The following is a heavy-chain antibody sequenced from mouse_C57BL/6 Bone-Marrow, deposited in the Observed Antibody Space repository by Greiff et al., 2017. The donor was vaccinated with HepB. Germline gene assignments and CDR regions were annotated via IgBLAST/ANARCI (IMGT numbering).Heavy chain of an antibody. CDR3: TPYYYGSSYWFAY. D-gene: IGHD1-1*01. V-gene: IGHV14-4*01. J-gene: IGHJ3*01. CDR2: IEPENGDT. CDR1: GFNIKDDY. Sequence: EVQLQESGAELVRPGASVKLSCTASGFNIKDDYMHWVKQRPEQGLEWIGWIEPENGDTEYASKFQGKATITADTSSNTAYLQLSSLTSEDTAVYYCTPYYYGSSYWFAYWGQGTLVTVSA.